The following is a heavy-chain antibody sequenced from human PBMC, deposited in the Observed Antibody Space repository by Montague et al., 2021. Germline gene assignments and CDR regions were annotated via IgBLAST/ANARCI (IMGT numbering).Heavy chain of an antibody. CDR2: INHSGST. CDR3: ARRGGTMVRGVKGYMDV. D-gene: IGHD3-10*01. J-gene: IGHJ6*03. V-gene: IGHV4-34*01. CDR1: GGSFSGYY. Sequence: SETLSLTCAVYGGSFSGYYWSWIRRPPGKGLEWIGEINHSGSTNYNPSLKSRVTISVDTSKNQFSLELSSATAADTAVYYCARRGGTMVRGVKGYMDVWGKGTTVTVSS.